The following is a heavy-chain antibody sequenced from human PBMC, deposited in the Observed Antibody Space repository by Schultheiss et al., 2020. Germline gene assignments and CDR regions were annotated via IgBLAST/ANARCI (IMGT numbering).Heavy chain of an antibody. CDR3: ARDCLINNYYYGMDV. V-gene: IGHV3-23*01. J-gene: IGHJ6*02. CDR2: ISGSGGST. D-gene: IGHD2-8*01. CDR1: GFTFSSYG. Sequence: GGSLRLSCAASGFTFSSYGMHWVRQAPGKGLEWVSAISGSGGSTYYADSVKGRFTISRDNSKNTLYLQMNSLRAEDTAVYYCARDCLINNYYYGMDVWGQGTTVTVSS.